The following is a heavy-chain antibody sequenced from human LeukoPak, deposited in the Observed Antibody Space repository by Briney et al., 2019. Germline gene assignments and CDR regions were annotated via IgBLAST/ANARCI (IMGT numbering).Heavy chain of an antibody. J-gene: IGHJ6*02. CDR2: MNPNSGNT. D-gene: IGHD6-19*01. V-gene: IGHV1-8*02. CDR1: GGTFSSYA. Sequence: ASVKVSCKASGGTFSSYAISWVRQATGQGLEWMGWMNPNSGNTGYAQKFQGRVTMTRNTSISTAYMELSSLRSEDTAVYYCARGGQWLTYYGMDVWGQGTTVTVSS. CDR3: ARGGQWLTYYGMDV.